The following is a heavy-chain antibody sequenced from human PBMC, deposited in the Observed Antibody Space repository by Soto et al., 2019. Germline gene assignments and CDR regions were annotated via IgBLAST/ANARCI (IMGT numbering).Heavy chain of an antibody. Sequence: QVQLQESGPGLVKPSETLSLTCTVSGGSISSYYWSWIRQPPGKGLEWIGYIYYSGSTNYNPSLKSRVTISVDTSKTQFSLKLSSVTAADTAVYYCAREGYSPRWYAWGAFGIWGQGTMVTVSS. J-gene: IGHJ3*02. CDR3: AREGYSPRWYAWGAFGI. V-gene: IGHV4-59*01. D-gene: IGHD6-13*01. CDR2: IYYSGST. CDR1: GGSISSYY.